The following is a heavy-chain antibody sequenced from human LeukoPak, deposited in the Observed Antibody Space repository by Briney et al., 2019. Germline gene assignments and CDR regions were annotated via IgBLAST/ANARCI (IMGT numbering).Heavy chain of an antibody. CDR2: IYYSGST. V-gene: IGHV4-59*08. D-gene: IGHD1-26*01. J-gene: IGHJ4*02. CDR3: ARGSGSYYYFDY. CDR1: GGPISSYH. Sequence: SETLSLTCTVSGGPISSYHWSWIRQPPGKGLEWIGYIYYSGSTNYNPSLKSRVTISVDTSKNQFSLKLNSVTAADTAVYYCARGSGSYYYFDYWGQGTLVTVSS.